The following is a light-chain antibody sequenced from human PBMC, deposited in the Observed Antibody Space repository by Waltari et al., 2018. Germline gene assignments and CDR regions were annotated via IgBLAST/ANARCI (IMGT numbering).Light chain of an antibody. CDR2: ADD. J-gene: IGLJ2*01. Sequence: NFILTQPHSVSESPGKTVTISCTGSNGYIATNYVQWYQQRPGSAPTTVIYADDQRPSGVPDRFSGSIDSSSNSASLTISGLKTEDEADYYCQSYDSTTVVFGGGTKLTVL. CDR1: NGYIATNY. V-gene: IGLV6-57*02. CDR3: QSYDSTTVV.